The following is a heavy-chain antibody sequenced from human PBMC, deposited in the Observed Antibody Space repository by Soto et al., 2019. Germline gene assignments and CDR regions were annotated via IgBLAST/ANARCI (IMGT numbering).Heavy chain of an antibody. CDR1: GGSISSSSYY. V-gene: IGHV4-39*07. Sequence: SETLSLTCTVSGGSISSSSYYWGWIRQPPGKGLEWIGSLFYSGSTNYNPSLKSRVTISVDKSKNQFSLKLSSVTAADTAVYYCARDLTGVLRYFDLWGRGTLVTVSS. J-gene: IGHJ2*01. CDR3: ARDLTGVLRYFDL. D-gene: IGHD7-27*01. CDR2: LFYSGST.